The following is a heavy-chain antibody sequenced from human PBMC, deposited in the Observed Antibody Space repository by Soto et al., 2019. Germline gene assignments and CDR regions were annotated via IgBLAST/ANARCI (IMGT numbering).Heavy chain of an antibody. CDR1: GFTFSSYA. D-gene: IGHD5-18*01. CDR2: ISYDGSNK. Sequence: GGSLRLSCAASGFTFSSYAMHWVRQAPGKGLEWVAVISYDGSNKYYADSVKGRFTISRDNSKNTQYLQMNSLRAEDTAVYYCARGGIQLWLLFGYWGQGTLVTVPS. CDR3: ARGGIQLWLLFGY. J-gene: IGHJ4*02. V-gene: IGHV3-30-3*01.